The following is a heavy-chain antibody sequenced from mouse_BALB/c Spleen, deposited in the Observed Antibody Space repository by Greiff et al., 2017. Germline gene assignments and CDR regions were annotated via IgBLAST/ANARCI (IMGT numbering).Heavy chain of an antibody. Sequence: EVKLMESGGGLVQPGGSLRLSCATSGFTFTDYYMSWVRQPPGKALEWLGFIRNKANGYTTEYSASVKGRFTISRDNSQSILYLQMNTLRAEDSATYYCARDGYYWFAYWGQGTLVTVSA. D-gene: IGHD2-3*01. J-gene: IGHJ3*01. CDR1: GFTFTDYY. CDR3: ARDGYYWFAY. V-gene: IGHV7-3*02. CDR2: IRNKANGYTT.